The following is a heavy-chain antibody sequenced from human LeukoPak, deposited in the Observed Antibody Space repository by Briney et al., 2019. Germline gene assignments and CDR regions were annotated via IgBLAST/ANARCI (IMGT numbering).Heavy chain of an antibody. V-gene: IGHV4-34*01. CDR1: GESLSNYY. J-gene: IGHJ3*02. D-gene: IGHD3-10*01. CDR3: AKSNGYGLVDI. CDR2: INHYGST. Sequence: SETLSLTCAVYGESLSNYYWSWIRQPPGKGLEWIGEINHYGSTNYNPSLKSRITISVDTSKNQFSLKLNSVTAADTAVYYCAKSNGYGLVDIWGQGTMVTVSS.